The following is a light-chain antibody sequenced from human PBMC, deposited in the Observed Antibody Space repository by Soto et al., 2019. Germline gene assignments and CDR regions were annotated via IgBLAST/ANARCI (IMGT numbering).Light chain of an antibody. CDR2: DAS. Sequence: EIVLTQSPATLSLSPGERATLSCRASQGVSIYLAWYQQKPGQAPRLLIYDASNRATGIPARFSGSGSGTDFTLTISSLEPEDFAVYYCQQRRNWPPEITFGQGTRLEIK. J-gene: IGKJ5*01. V-gene: IGKV3-11*01. CDR1: QGVSIY. CDR3: QQRRNWPPEIT.